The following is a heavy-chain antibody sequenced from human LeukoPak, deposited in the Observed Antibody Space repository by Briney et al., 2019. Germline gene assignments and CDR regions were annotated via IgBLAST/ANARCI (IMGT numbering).Heavy chain of an antibody. J-gene: IGHJ4*02. D-gene: IGHD4/OR15-4a*01. CDR2: IDWDDDK. V-gene: IGHV2-70*01. Sequence: SGPALVKPTQTLTLTCTFSGFSLSTSGMYVGWIRQSQGKALEWLALIDWDDDKYYSTSLKTRLTISKDTSKNQVVLTMTNMDPVDTATYYCARERDIYGASFDYWGQGTLVTVPS. CDR1: GFSLSTSGMY. CDR3: ARERDIYGASFDY.